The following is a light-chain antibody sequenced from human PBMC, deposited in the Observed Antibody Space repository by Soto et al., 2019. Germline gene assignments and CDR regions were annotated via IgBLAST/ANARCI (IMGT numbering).Light chain of an antibody. Sequence: QAVVTQPASVSGSPGQSITISCTGTTSDVGGYNYVSWYQHHPGKAPKLMIYEVSNRPSGVSHRFSGSKSGNTASLTISGLQAEDEADYHCSSYTSSSTLLFGGGTKLTVL. CDR2: EVS. CDR1: TSDVGGYNY. V-gene: IGLV2-14*01. J-gene: IGLJ2*01. CDR3: SSYTSSSTLL.